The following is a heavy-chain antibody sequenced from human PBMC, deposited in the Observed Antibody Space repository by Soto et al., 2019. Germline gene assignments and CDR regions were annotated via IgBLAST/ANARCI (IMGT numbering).Heavy chain of an antibody. D-gene: IGHD3-16*01. CDR2: IYYSGST. V-gene: IGHV4-31*03. Sequence: PSETLSLTCTVSGGSISSGGHYWSWIRQHPGKGLDWIGYIYYSGSTYYNPSLKSRLTISVDTSKNQFSLKLSSVTGADTAVYYCAREEVRGSRLRGVFDLWGQGTLVTVSS. J-gene: IGHJ4*02. CDR1: GGSISSGGHY. CDR3: AREEVRGSRLRGVFDL.